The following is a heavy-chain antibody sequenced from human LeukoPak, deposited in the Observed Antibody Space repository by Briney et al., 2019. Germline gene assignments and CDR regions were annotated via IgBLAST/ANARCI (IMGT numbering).Heavy chain of an antibody. Sequence: HGESLKISCETSGYSFTSYWIGWVRQMPGKGLEWMGIIYPGDSDTRYSPSFQGQVTISADKSSSTAYLQWSSLKASDTAMYYCASGAGYSSGWTRFRAFDIWGQGTMVTVSS. CDR1: GYSFTSYW. D-gene: IGHD6-19*01. CDR3: ASGAGYSSGWTRFRAFDI. CDR2: IYPGDSDT. V-gene: IGHV5-51*01. J-gene: IGHJ3*02.